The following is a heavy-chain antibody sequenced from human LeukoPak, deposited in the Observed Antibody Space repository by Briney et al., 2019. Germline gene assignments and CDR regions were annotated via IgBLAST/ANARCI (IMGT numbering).Heavy chain of an antibody. CDR1: GGSISSYY. Sequence: SATLSLTCTVSGGSISSYYWSWIRQPPGKGLEWIGYIYYSGSTNYNPSLKSRVTISVDTSKNQFSLKLSSVTAADTAVYYCARDRGGDGYNDYYFDYWGQGTLVTVSS. D-gene: IGHD5-24*01. V-gene: IGHV4-59*01. CDR2: IYYSGST. CDR3: ARDRGGDGYNDYYFDY. J-gene: IGHJ4*02.